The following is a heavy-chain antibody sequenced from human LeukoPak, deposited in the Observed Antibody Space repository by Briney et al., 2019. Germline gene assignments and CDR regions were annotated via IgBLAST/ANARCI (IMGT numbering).Heavy chain of an antibody. CDR1: GFTFSSYA. CDR3: AKDGFRGDCIGGSCYPFDP. CDR2: ISDSGGNT. Sequence: AGGSLRLSCAASGFTFSSYAMSWVRQAPGKGLEWVSTISDSGGNTYYADSVKGRFTIARDKSKNTLYLQMNSLRAEDTALYYCAKDGFRGDCIGGSCYPFDPWGQGTLVTVSS. V-gene: IGHV3-23*01. J-gene: IGHJ5*02. D-gene: IGHD2-15*01.